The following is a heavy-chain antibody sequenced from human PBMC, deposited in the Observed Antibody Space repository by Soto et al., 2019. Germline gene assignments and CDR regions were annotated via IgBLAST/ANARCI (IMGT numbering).Heavy chain of an antibody. J-gene: IGHJ4*02. V-gene: IGHV4-59*01. Sequence: ESLALACPVSGGSISSYYWSWIRQPPGKGLEWIGYIYYSGSTNYNPSLKSRVTISVDTSKNQLSLKLSSVTAADTAVYYCARRGGYGDYFGYWGQGTLVTVYS. CDR3: ARRGGYGDYFGY. D-gene: IGHD5-18*01. CDR1: GGSISSYY. CDR2: IYYSGST.